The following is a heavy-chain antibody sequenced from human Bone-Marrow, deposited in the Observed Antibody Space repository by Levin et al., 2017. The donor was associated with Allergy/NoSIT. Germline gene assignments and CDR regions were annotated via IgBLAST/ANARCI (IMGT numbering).Heavy chain of an antibody. D-gene: IGHD2-2*01. V-gene: IGHV4-59*01. Sequence: KSGGSLRLSCTVSGGSISSYYWSWIRQPPGKGLEWIGYIYYSGSTNYNPSLKSRVTISVDTSKNQFSLKLSSVTAADTAVYYCAREFCIGSSTSCYGGFDYWGQGTLVTVSS. CDR3: AREFCIGSSTSCYGGFDY. CDR1: GGSISSYY. J-gene: IGHJ4*02. CDR2: IYYSGST.